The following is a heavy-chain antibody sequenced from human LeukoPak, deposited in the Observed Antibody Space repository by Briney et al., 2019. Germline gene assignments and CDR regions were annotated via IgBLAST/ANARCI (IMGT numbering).Heavy chain of an antibody. V-gene: IGHV3-48*03. CDR1: GFTFSSYE. Sequence: PGGSLRLSCAASGFTFSSYEMNWVRQAPGKGLEWVSYISSSGSTIYYADSVKGRFTISRDNSKNTLYLQMNSLRADDTAVYYCAKVRYQLLIDYWGQGTLVTVSS. D-gene: IGHD2-2*01. CDR2: ISSSGSTI. CDR3: AKVRYQLLIDY. J-gene: IGHJ4*02.